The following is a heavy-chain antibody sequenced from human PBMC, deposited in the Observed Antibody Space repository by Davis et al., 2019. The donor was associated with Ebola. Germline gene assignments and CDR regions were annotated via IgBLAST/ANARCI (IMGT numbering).Heavy chain of an antibody. CDR2: IGPTGDT. J-gene: IGHJ6*04. V-gene: IGHV3-13*01. D-gene: IGHD3-16*01. Sequence: GGSLRLSCVASGFTFSYYDMHWVRQVTGKSLEWVSGIGPTGDTYYPDSVKGRFTISRENTKNSLYLQMNSLRDEDTAVYYCAREDYIYYSMDVWGKGTTVTVSS. CDR3: AREDYIYYSMDV. CDR1: GFTFSYYD.